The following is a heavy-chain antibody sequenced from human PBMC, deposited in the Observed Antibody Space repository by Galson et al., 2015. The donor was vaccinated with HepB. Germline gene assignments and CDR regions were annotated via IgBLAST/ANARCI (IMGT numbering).Heavy chain of an antibody. J-gene: IGHJ5*02. V-gene: IGHV3-21*01. CDR2: ITGSSSYI. D-gene: IGHD2-15*01. CDR3: ARDCSGGSCYGWFDP. Sequence: SLRLSCAASGFTFSSYSMKWVRQAPGEGLEWVSSITGSSSYIYYADSVKGRFTISRDNAKNSLYLQMNSLRAEDTAVYYCARDCSGGSCYGWFDPWGQGTLVTVSS. CDR1: GFTFSSYS.